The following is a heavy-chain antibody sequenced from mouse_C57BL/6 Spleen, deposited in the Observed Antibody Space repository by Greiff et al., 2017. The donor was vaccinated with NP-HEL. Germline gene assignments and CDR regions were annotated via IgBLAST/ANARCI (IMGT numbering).Heavy chain of an antibody. CDR1: GYTFTSYW. CDR3: ARKGLLYGGYYAMDY. V-gene: IGHV1-69*01. Sequence: QVQLQQPGAELVMPGASVKLSCKASGYTFTSYWMHWVKQRPGQGLEWIGEIDPSDSYTNYNQKFKGKSTLTVDKSSSTAYMQLSSLTSEDSAVYYCARKGLLYGGYYAMDYWGQGTSVTVSS. J-gene: IGHJ4*01. D-gene: IGHD2-12*01. CDR2: IDPSDSYT.